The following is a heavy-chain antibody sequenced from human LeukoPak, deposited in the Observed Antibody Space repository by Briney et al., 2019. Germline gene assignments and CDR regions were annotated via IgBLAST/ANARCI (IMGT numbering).Heavy chain of an antibody. J-gene: IGHJ4*02. CDR3: ARDVDSGSYYFDY. CDR2: IWYDGSNK. V-gene: IGHV3-33*01. Sequence: GGSLRLSCAASGFTFSSYGMHWVRQAPGKGLEWVAAIWYDGSNKYYADSVKGRFTISRDNSKNTLYLQMNSLRAEDTAVYYCARDVDSGSYYFDYWGQGTLVTVSS. CDR1: GFTFSSYG. D-gene: IGHD1-26*01.